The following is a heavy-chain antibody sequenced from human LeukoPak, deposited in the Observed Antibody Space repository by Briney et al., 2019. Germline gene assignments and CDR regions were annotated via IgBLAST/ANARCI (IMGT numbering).Heavy chain of an antibody. CDR1: GFTFSSYW. V-gene: IGHV3-7*03. Sequence: GGSLRLSCAASGFTFSSYWMSWVRQAPGKGLEWVANIKQDGSEKYYVDSVKGRFTISRDNAKNSLYLQMNSLRAEDTALYYCAKATRTEAGVFDYWGQGTLVTVSS. CDR2: IKQDGSEK. CDR3: AKATRTEAGVFDY. J-gene: IGHJ4*02. D-gene: IGHD1-14*01.